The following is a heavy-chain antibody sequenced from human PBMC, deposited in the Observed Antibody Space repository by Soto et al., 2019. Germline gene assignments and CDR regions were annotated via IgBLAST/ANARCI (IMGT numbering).Heavy chain of an antibody. J-gene: IGHJ4*02. CDR1: GFTFSSYA. D-gene: IGHD3-16*01. Sequence: EVQLLESGGGLVQPGGSLRLSCAASGFTFSSYAMSWVRQAPGKGLEWVSAISGSGGSTYYADSVKGRFTISRDNSKNTLYLQMNSLRAEDTAVYYCAKDRWRIQGGVTTLRSDYWGQGTLVTVSS. CDR2: ISGSGGST. CDR3: AKDRWRIQGGVTTLRSDY. V-gene: IGHV3-23*01.